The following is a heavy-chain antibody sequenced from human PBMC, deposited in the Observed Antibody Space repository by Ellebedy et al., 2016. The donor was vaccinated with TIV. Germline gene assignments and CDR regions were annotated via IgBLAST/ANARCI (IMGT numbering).Heavy chain of an antibody. CDR2: ITPMFGTA. J-gene: IGHJ4*02. D-gene: IGHD3-22*01. Sequence: SVKVSXXASGGIFSKYAISWVRQAPGQGLEWMGGITPMFGTANYAQKFQGRVTITADQSTSTAYMELSSLRSEDTAMYYCARDCDVDTSGYYFFYWGQGTLVTVSS. V-gene: IGHV1-69*13. CDR1: GGIFSKYA. CDR3: ARDCDVDTSGYYFFY.